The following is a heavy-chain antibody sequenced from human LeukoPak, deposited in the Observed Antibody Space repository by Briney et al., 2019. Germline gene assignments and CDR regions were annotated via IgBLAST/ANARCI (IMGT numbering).Heavy chain of an antibody. V-gene: IGHV4-34*01. CDR3: ARLDSGSYSGWFDP. CDR2: INHSGST. CDR1: GGSFSGYY. Sequence: PSETLSLTCAVYGGSFSGYYWSWIRQPPGKGLEWIGEINHSGSTNYNPSLKSRVTISVDTSKNQFSLKLSSVTAADTAVYYCARLDSGSYSGWFDPWGQGTLVTASS. J-gene: IGHJ5*02. D-gene: IGHD3-10*01.